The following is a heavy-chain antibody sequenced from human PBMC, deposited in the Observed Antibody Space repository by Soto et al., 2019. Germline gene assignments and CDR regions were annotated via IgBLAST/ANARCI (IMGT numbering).Heavy chain of an antibody. CDR2: IKSKTDGGTT. J-gene: IGHJ6*02. CDR3: TTADCSGGSCYLDYYYYYGMDV. CDR1: GFTFSNAW. D-gene: IGHD2-15*01. V-gene: IGHV3-15*07. Sequence: PGGSLSLSCAASGFTFSNAWMNWVRQAPGKGLEWVGRIKSKTDGGTTDYAAPVKGRFTISRDDSKNTLYLQMNSLKTEDTAVYYCTTADCSGGSCYLDYYYYYGMDVWGQGTTVTVSS.